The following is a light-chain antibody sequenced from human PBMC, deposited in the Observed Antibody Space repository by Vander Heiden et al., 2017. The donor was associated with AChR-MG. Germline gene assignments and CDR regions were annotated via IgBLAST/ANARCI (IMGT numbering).Light chain of an antibody. V-gene: IGKV1-39*01. J-gene: IGKJ1*01. CDR3: QQSYNTQT. CDR2: AAF. Sequence: DIQMTQSPSSLSAFVGGGDTITCRASQSISSYLNWYQQKPEKAPKLLIYAAFNLQSGVPSRLSGSGSGTDFTLTISSLQPEDFATYYCQQSYNTQTFGQGPKVEIK. CDR1: QSISSY.